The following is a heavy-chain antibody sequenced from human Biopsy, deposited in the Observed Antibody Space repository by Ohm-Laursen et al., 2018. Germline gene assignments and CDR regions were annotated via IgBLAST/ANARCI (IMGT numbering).Heavy chain of an antibody. Sequence: TLSLTCSVSGASVKTSGYFWAWIRQRPGKGLEWIGYISYNERTHYNPSLTSRLAISFDTSNNRISLQLRSVSAADTAVYYCVGEPKTGTAEAWYFDLWGRGSPVTVPS. CDR2: ISYNERT. D-gene: IGHD3-9*01. V-gene: IGHV4-31*03. CDR3: VGEPKTGTAEAWYFDL. CDR1: GASVKTSGYF. J-gene: IGHJ2*01.